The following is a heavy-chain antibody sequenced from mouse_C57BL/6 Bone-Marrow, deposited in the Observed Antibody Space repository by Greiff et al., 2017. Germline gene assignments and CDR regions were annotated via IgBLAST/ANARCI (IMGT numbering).Heavy chain of an antibody. CDR2: ISDGGSYT. CDR1: GFTFSSYA. Sequence: EVQLVESGGGLVKPGGSLKLSCAASGFTFSSYAMSWVRQTPEKRLEWVATISDGGSYTYYPDNVKGRFTISRDNAKNNLYLQMSHLKSEDTAMYYCAREDYYGSSYDYAMDYWGQGTSVTVSS. J-gene: IGHJ4*01. V-gene: IGHV5-4*01. D-gene: IGHD1-1*01. CDR3: AREDYYGSSYDYAMDY.